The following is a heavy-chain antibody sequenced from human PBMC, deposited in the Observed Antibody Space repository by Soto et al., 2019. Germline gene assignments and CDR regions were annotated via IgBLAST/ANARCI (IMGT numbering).Heavy chain of an antibody. CDR1: GGSISSSSYY. V-gene: IGHV4-39*01. CDR3: ASEAVTIFGVVIYYYGMDV. D-gene: IGHD3-3*01. J-gene: IGHJ6*02. CDR2: IYYSGST. Sequence: SETLSLTCTVSGGSISSSSYYWGWIRQPPGKGLEWIGSIYYSGSTYYNPSLKSRVTISVDTSKNQFSLKLSSVTAADTAVYYCASEAVTIFGVVIYYYGMDVWGQGTTVTVS.